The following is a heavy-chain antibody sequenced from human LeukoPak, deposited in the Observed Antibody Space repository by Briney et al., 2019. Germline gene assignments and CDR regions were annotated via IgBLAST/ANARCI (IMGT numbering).Heavy chain of an antibody. V-gene: IGHV3-21*01. CDR2: ISSSSSYI. CDR3: ARGTQVTTRYFDL. D-gene: IGHD4-17*01. J-gene: IGHJ2*01. CDR1: GFTFSSYS. Sequence: GGSLRLSCAASGFTFSSYSMSWVRQAPGKGLEWVSSISSSSSYIYYADSVKGRFTISRDNAKNSLYLQMNSLRAEDTAVYYCARGTQVTTRYFDLWGRGTLVTVSS.